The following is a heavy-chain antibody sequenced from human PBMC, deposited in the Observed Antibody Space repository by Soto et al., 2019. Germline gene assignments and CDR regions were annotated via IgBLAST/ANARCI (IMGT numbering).Heavy chain of an antibody. CDR3: ARSDYKSAFDI. Sequence: SVKVSCKASGYTFTRYAMNWVRQAPGQGLEWMGRIIPILGRANYAQKVQGRVTITADKSTSIAYMELSSLRSEDTAVYYCARSDYKSAFDIWGQGTMVTVAS. CDR2: IIPILGRA. V-gene: IGHV1-69*04. CDR1: GYTFTRYA. D-gene: IGHD4-4*01. J-gene: IGHJ3*02.